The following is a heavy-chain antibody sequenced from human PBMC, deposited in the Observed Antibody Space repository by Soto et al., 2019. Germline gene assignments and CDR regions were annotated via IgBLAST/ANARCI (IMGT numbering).Heavy chain of an antibody. CDR3: ARDDPYYDSSGPRQAY. Sequence: ASVKVSCKASGYTFTSYAMHWVRQAPGQRLEWMGWINAGNGNTKYSQKFQGRVTITADKSTSTAYMELSSLRSEDTAVYYCARDDPYYDSSGPRQAYWGQGTLVTVSS. D-gene: IGHD3-22*01. J-gene: IGHJ4*02. CDR2: INAGNGNT. CDR1: GYTFTSYA. V-gene: IGHV1-3*01.